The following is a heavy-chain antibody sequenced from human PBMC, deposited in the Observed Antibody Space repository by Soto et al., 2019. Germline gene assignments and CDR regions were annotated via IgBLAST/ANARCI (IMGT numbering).Heavy chain of an antibody. CDR1: GGTFSSYA. D-gene: IGHD3-3*01. Sequence: GASVKVSCKASGGTFSSYAISWVRQAPGQGLEWMGGIIPSFGTANYAQKFQGRVTMTADKSTSTVYMELSSLRSEDTAVYYCAADLNFGVVTPRYYYMDVWGKGTTVTVSS. J-gene: IGHJ6*03. V-gene: IGHV1-69*06. CDR2: IIPSFGTA. CDR3: AADLNFGVVTPRYYYMDV.